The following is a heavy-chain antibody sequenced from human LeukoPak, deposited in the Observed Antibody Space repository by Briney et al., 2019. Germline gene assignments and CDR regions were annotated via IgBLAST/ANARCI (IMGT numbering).Heavy chain of an antibody. CDR3: ASSHPLGSNNDYYTPFDY. J-gene: IGHJ4*02. D-gene: IGHD3-3*01. CDR2: MYTDGDT. V-gene: IGHV4-4*07. CDR1: GAPISGYW. Sequence: SETLSLTCDVSGAPISGYWWSWIRQPAGKGLEWIGSMYTDGDTNYNPALKSRVTVSVDTSKNLFSLKLISVTAADTAVYYCASSHPLGSNNDYYTPFDYWGQGTLVTVSS.